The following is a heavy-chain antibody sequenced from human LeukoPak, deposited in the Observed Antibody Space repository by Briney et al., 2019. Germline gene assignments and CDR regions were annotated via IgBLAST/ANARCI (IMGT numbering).Heavy chain of an antibody. CDR2: ITSSSSYI. Sequence: GGSLRLSCAASGFTFTTYTINWVRQAPGKGLEWVSSITSSSSYIYYADSVKGRLTISRDNAKNSLYLQMNSLRAEDTAVYYCARGASPTSFDYWGQGTLVTVSS. V-gene: IGHV3-21*01. CDR1: GFTFTTYT. CDR3: ARGASPTSFDY. D-gene: IGHD5-12*01. J-gene: IGHJ4*02.